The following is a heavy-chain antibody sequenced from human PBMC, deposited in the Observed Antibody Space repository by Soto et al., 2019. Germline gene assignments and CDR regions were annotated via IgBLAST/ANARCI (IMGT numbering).Heavy chain of an antibody. Sequence: QVQLQESGPGLVKPSQTLSLTCTVSGGSISSGDYYWSWIRQPPGKGLEWIGYIYYSGSTYYNPSLKSRVTISVDTSKNQFSLKLSSVTAADTAVYYCARDWLGGSYYYYGMDVWGQGNTVTVSS. V-gene: IGHV4-30-4*01. CDR2: IYYSGST. D-gene: IGHD6-19*01. CDR1: GGSISSGDYY. J-gene: IGHJ6*02. CDR3: ARDWLGGSYYYYGMDV.